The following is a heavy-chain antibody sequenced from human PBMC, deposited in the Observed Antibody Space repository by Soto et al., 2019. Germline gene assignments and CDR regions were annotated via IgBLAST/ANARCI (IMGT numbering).Heavy chain of an antibody. D-gene: IGHD2-8*01. Sequence: QLQLQESGPGLVKPSETLSLTCTVSGGSINSNYYWGWIRQPPGKELEWIGSIYYSGSTYYKPSLKSRVTISVDTSKNQFSPRQRSVTAADTAMYYCARHPGYTVPTVYATHYFDYWGQGILVTVSS. CDR1: GGSINSNYY. J-gene: IGHJ4*02. CDR3: ARHPGYTVPTVYATHYFDY. V-gene: IGHV4-39*01. CDR2: IYYSGST.